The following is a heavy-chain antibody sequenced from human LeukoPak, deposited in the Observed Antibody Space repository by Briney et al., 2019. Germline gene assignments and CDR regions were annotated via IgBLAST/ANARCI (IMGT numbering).Heavy chain of an antibody. D-gene: IGHD2-15*01. CDR3: ARDGHGGAVVVAFDI. Sequence: GASVKVSCKASGYTFTSYYMHWVRQAPGQGLEWMGIINPSGGSTSYAQKFQGRVTITADKSTSTAYMELSSLRSEDTAVYYCARDGHGGAVVVAFDIWGQGTMVTVSS. CDR1: GYTFTSYY. CDR2: INPSGGST. J-gene: IGHJ3*02. V-gene: IGHV1-46*01.